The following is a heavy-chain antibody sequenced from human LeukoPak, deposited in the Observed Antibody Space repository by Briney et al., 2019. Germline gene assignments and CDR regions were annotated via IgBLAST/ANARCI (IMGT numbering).Heavy chain of an antibody. V-gene: IGHV4-4*07. CDR2: IYTSGST. CDR1: GGSISSYY. D-gene: IGHD2-15*01. Sequence: SETLSLTCTVSGGSISSYYWSWIRQPAGKGLEWIGRIYTSGSTNYNPSLKSRVTMPVDTSKNQFSLKLSSVTAAGTAVYYCARVAEAPYYYYGMDVWGQGTTVTVSS. J-gene: IGHJ6*02. CDR3: ARVAEAPYYYYGMDV.